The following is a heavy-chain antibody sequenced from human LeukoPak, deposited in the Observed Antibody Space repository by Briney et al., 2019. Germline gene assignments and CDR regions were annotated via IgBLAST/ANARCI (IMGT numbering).Heavy chain of an antibody. CDR3: ARGSLYSGSYYGSTQSLDY. CDR2: ISYDGSNK. V-gene: IGHV3-30-3*01. Sequence: GGSLRLSCAASGFTFSNYAMHWVRQAPGKGLEWVAVISYDGSNKYYADSVKGRFTISRDNSKNTLYLQMNSLRAEDTAVYYCARGSLYSGSYYGSTQSLDYWGQGTLVTVSS. CDR1: GFTFSNYA. J-gene: IGHJ4*02. D-gene: IGHD1-26*01.